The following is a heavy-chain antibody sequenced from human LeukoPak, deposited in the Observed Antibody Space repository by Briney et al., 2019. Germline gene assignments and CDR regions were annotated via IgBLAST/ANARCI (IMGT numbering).Heavy chain of an antibody. D-gene: IGHD6-19*01. CDR1: GFTFSSYG. CDR2: IKQDGSEK. V-gene: IGHV3-7*01. CDR3: ARVSSGWPSDDFDY. Sequence: PGRSLRLSCAASGFTFSSYGMHWVRQAPGKGLEWVANIKQDGSEKYYVDSVKGRFTISRDNAKNSLYLQMNSLRAEDTAVYYCARVSSGWPSDDFDYWGQGTLVTVSS. J-gene: IGHJ4*02.